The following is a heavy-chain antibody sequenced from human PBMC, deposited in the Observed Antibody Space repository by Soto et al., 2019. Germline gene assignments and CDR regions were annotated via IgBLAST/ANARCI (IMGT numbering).Heavy chain of an antibody. CDR3: AKDSADSSSWYVYYYYYGMDV. D-gene: IGHD6-13*01. J-gene: IGHJ6*02. V-gene: IGHV3-30*18. Sequence: GGSLRLSCAASGFTFSSYGMHWVRQAPGKGLEWVAVISYDGSNKYYADSVKGRFTISRDNSKNTLYLQMNSLRAEDTAVYYCAKDSADSSSWYVYYYYYGMDVWGQGTTVTVSS. CDR2: ISYDGSNK. CDR1: GFTFSSYG.